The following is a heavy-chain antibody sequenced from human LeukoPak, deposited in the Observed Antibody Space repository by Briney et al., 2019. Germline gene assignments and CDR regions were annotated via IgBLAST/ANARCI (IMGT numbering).Heavy chain of an antibody. CDR3: AKDPGGWSLDS. CDR2: IWYDGTKE. V-gene: IGHV3-33*06. J-gene: IGHJ4*02. CDR1: GFTFTNHG. Sequence: GGSLRLSCVASGFTFTNHGLHWVRQAPGKELEWVAVIWYDGTKEYYADSVKGRFTISRDNSKNTIYLQMNSLRVEDTAVYYCAKDPGGWSLDSWGQGTLVTVAS. D-gene: IGHD6-19*01.